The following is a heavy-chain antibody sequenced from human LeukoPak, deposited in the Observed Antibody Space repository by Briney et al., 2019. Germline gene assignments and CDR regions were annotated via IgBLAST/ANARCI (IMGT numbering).Heavy chain of an antibody. D-gene: IGHD6-13*01. V-gene: IGHV4-4*07. CDR2: IYTSGST. J-gene: IGHJ3*02. Sequence: SGTLSLTCTVSGGSISSYYWSWIRQPAGKGLEWIGRIYTSGSTNYNPSLKSRVTMSVDTSKNQFSLKLSSVTAADTAVYYCARTRISAAGPTGAFDIWGQGTMVTVSS. CDR3: ARTRISAAGPTGAFDI. CDR1: GGSISSYY.